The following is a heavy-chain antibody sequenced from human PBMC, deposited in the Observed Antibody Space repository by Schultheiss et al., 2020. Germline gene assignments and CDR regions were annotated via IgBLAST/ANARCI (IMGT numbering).Heavy chain of an antibody. CDR1: GGSISSGSYY. J-gene: IGHJ4*02. D-gene: IGHD6-6*01. Sequence: SDTLSLTCTVSGGSISSGSYYWSWIRQPAGKGLEWIGRIYYSGSTYYNPSLKSRVTISVDTSKNQFSLKLSSVTAADTAVYYCASSSIAARRLFDYWGQGTLVTVSS. CDR2: IYYSGST. CDR3: ASSSIAARRLFDY. V-gene: IGHV4-61*10.